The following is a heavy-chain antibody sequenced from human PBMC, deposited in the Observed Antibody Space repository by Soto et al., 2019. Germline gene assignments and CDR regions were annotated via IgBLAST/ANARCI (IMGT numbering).Heavy chain of an antibody. Sequence: QVQLVQSGAELQTPGSSVSVSCKASGGAFNNYPISWVRQAPGQGLEWMGGIFPRLGTTTYAREVQDRVTMTADESTTTVSMTLTSLRSEDTAIYYCAIDACCCGGDCYSLVYWGQGTLVTVSS. CDR1: GGAFNNYP. CDR2: IFPRLGTT. J-gene: IGHJ4*02. CDR3: AIDACCCGGDCYSLVY. V-gene: IGHV1-69*01. D-gene: IGHD2-21*02.